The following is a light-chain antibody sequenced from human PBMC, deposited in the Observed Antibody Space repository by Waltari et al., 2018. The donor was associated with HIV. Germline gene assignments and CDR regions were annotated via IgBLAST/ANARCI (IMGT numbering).Light chain of an antibody. CDR2: SND. CDR1: SSNIGSRT. Sequence: QSVLTQPPSASGTPGQTVNISCSGNSSNIGSRTVNWYQQFPATAPKLLIYSNDTLPFWVPARVSGSVSGTSASLASSGIQSEDESDYHCAAWDDSLRVLIFGGGTKLTVL. V-gene: IGLV1-44*01. CDR3: AAWDDSLRVLI. J-gene: IGLJ2*01.